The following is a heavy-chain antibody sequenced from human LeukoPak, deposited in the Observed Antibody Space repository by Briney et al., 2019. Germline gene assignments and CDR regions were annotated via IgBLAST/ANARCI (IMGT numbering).Heavy chain of an antibody. CDR3: ARPAAGRPYYYMDV. V-gene: IGHV1-46*01. D-gene: IGHD6-13*01. J-gene: IGHJ6*03. Sequence: GASVKVSCKASGYTFTSYYMHWVRQAPGQGLEWMGIINPSGGSTSYAQKFQGRVSMTRDMSTSTVYMELSSLRSGDTAVYYCARPAAGRPYYYMDVWGKGTTVTVSS. CDR2: INPSGGST. CDR1: GYTFTSYY.